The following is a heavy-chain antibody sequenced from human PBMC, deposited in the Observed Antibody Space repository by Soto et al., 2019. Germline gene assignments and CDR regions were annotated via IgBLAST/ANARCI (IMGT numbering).Heavy chain of an antibody. D-gene: IGHD3-3*01. CDR3: ARQPTYYDFWSGYSYYFDY. V-gene: IGHV5-51*01. Sequence: GESLKISFKGSGYSFTSYWIGWVRQMPGKGLEWMGIIYPGDSDTRYSPSFQGQVTISADKSISTAYLQWSSLKASDTAMYYCARQPTYYDFWSGYSYYFDYWGQGTLVTVSS. CDR1: GYSFTSYW. J-gene: IGHJ4*02. CDR2: IYPGDSDT.